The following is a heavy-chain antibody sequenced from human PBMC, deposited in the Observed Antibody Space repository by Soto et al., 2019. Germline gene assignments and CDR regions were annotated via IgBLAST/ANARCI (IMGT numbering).Heavy chain of an antibody. D-gene: IGHD6-19*01. V-gene: IGHV3-21*04. J-gene: IGHJ4*02. CDR3: ARGDGTGLYNSGWSPRY. CDR2: ISGSSTYI. Sequence: VQLVESGGGLVKPGESLRVSCAASGFTFSYYSLHWVRQAPGKGLEWVSSISGSSTYIYYADRVKGRFTISRDNAKNSLYLRMDSLRAEDTAVYYCARGDGTGLYNSGWSPRYWGQGTLVTVSS. CDR1: GFTFSYYS.